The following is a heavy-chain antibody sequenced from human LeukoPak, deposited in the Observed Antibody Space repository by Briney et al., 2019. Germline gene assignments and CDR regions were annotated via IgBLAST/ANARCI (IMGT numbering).Heavy chain of an antibody. CDR2: NSGSGGST. CDR3: AKDSGSSWSEGFDP. D-gene: IGHD6-13*01. Sequence: GGSQRLSCAPSVYTFSSYAMSWARQAPGRGREWVSANSGSGGSTYYADSVKGRLTISRDNPKNTLYRQMNSLRAEDTAVCYCAKDSGSSWSEGFDPSGEGTLVTLSS. CDR1: VYTFSSYA. V-gene: IGHV3-23*01. J-gene: IGHJ5*02.